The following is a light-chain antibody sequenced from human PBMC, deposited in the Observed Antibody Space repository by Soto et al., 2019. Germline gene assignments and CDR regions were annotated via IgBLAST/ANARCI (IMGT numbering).Light chain of an antibody. CDR1: SENSSYA. J-gene: IGLJ2*01. CDR3: QTWGADSVI. CDR2: LNSDGSH. V-gene: IGLV4-69*01. Sequence: QFVLTQSPSASASLGASVKLTCTLSSENSSYAIAWHQQQPEKGPRFLMKLNSDGSHSKGDGISDRFSGSSSGAERYLTISSLQSEDEADYYCQTWGADSVIFGGGTKVTGL.